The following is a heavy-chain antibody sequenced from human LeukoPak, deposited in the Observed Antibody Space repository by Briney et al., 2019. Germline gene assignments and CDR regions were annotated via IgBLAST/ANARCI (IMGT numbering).Heavy chain of an antibody. CDR3: ARDGGDYGPSSFDL. V-gene: IGHV4-4*07. CDR1: GGSISSYY. Sequence: SETLSLTCTVSGGSISSYYWSWIRQPAGKGLEWIGRIYTSGSTNYNPSLKSRVTMSVDTSKNQFSLKLSSVTAADTAVYYCARDGGDYGPSSFDLWGRGTLVTVSS. D-gene: IGHD4-17*01. CDR2: IYTSGST. J-gene: IGHJ2*01.